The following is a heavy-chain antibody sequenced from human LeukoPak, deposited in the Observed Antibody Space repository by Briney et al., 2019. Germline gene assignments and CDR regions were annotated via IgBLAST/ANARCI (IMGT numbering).Heavy chain of an antibody. V-gene: IGHV4-31*03. CDR2: IYYGGST. CDR1: GGSISSGGYY. Sequence: SETLSLTCTVSGGSISSGGYYWSWIRQHPGKGLEWIGYIYYGGSTYYNPSLKSRVTISVDTSKNQFSLKLSSVTAADTAVYYCARDYYGSGSYYNDAFDIWGQGTMVTVSS. J-gene: IGHJ3*02. CDR3: ARDYYGSGSYYNDAFDI. D-gene: IGHD3-10*01.